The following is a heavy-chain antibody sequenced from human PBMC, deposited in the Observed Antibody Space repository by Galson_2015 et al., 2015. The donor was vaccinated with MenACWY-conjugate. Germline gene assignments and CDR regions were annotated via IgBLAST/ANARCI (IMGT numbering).Heavy chain of an antibody. J-gene: IGHJ4*02. Sequence: SLRLSCAASGFTFSSFWMSWVRRAPGKGLECVANIKQDGSEKYYVDSVKGRFTISRDNAQNSLYLQINSLRAEDTAVYYCARGGATGGAFRYWGQGTLVTVSS. V-gene: IGHV3-7*03. CDR1: GFTFSSFW. CDR2: IKQDGSEK. D-gene: IGHD2-21*01. CDR3: ARGGATGGAFRY.